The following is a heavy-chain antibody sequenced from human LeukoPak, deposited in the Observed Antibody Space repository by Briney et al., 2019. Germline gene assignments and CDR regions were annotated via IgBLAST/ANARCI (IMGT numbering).Heavy chain of an antibody. CDR3: AKARKDCSGGTCYSRSFDY. D-gene: IGHD2-15*01. CDR2: ISTNGYTT. Sequence: GGSLRLSCAASGFTFSSYAMSWVRQAPGKGLEWVSSISTNGYTTYYADSVKGRFTMSRDISKNTLYLQMSNLRGDDTAVYYCAKARKDCSGGTCYSRSFDYWGQGSLVTVSS. J-gene: IGHJ4*02. V-gene: IGHV3-23*01. CDR1: GFTFSSYA.